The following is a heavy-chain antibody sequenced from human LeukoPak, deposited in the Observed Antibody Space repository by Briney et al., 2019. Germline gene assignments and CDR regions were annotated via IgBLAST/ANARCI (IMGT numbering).Heavy chain of an antibody. CDR2: IYHSGNP. CDR3: ARVTYVDDILFQSFHY. Sequence: SETLSLTCVVSDYSISSGYHWGWMRQPPGQRLEWFRSIYHSGNPYYNPSLKSRVSLSADTSMNQFSLKVTYVTAAGTAAYYYARVTYVDDILFQSFHYWGQGILVTVSS. D-gene: IGHD4-17*01. J-gene: IGHJ4*02. V-gene: IGHV4-38-2*01. CDR1: DYSISSGYH.